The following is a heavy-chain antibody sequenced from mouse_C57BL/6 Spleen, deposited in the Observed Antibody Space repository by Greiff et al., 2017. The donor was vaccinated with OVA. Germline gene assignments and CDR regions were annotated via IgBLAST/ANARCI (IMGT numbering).Heavy chain of an antibody. CDR1: GYSITSGYY. CDR3: ARIGTYYYGSSWYFDV. CDR2: ISYDGSN. V-gene: IGHV3-6*01. J-gene: IGHJ1*03. Sequence: DVKLVESGPGLVKPSQSLSLTCSVTGYSITSGYYWNWIRQFPGNKLEWMGYISYDGSNNYNPSLKNRISITRDTSKSQFFLKLNSGTTEDTATYYCARIGTYYYGSSWYFDVWGTGTTVTVSS. D-gene: IGHD1-1*01.